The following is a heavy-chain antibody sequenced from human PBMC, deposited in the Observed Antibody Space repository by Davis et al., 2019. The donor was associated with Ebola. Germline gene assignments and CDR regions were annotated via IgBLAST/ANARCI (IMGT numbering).Heavy chain of an antibody. CDR1: GFNFRSYG. CDR3: AREAIVVVVGGGMDV. D-gene: IGHD2-15*01. CDR2: IWYDGSNK. Sequence: GESLKISCAASGFNFRSYGMHWVRQAPGKGLEWVAVIWYDGSNKYYADSVKGRFTISRDNSKNTLYLQMNSLRAEDTAVYYCAREAIVVVVGGGMDVWGQGTTVTVSS. J-gene: IGHJ6*02. V-gene: IGHV3-33*01.